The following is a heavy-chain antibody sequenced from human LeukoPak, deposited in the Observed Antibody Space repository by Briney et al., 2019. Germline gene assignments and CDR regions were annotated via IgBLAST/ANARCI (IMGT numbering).Heavy chain of an antibody. D-gene: IGHD6-19*01. V-gene: IGHV1-69*13. CDR1: GGTFSSYA. Sequence: AASVKVSCKASGGTFSSYAISWVRQAPGQGLEWMGGIIPIFGTANYAQKFQGRVTITADESTSTAYMELSSLRSEDTAVYYCARGLGSSGWFHYYYYYMDVWGKGTTVTVSS. CDR3: ARGLGSSGWFHYYYYYMDV. J-gene: IGHJ6*03. CDR2: IIPIFGTA.